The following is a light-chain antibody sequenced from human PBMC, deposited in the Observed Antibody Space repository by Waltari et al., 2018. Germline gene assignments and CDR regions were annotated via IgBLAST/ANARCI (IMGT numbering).Light chain of an antibody. J-gene: IGLJ2*01. V-gene: IGLV2-8*01. CDR3: SSYAGSNKV. CDR2: EVS. Sequence: QSALTQPPSASGSPGQPVTLSCTATSSDVGGYHYVSWYQQHPGKAPTLMIYEVSKRPSGVPDRFSGSKSGNTASLTVSGLQAEDEADYYCSSYAGSNKVFGGGTKLTVL. CDR1: SSDVGGYHY.